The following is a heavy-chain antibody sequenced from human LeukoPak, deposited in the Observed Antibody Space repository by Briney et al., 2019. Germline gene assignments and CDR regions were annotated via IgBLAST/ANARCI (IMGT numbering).Heavy chain of an antibody. Sequence: GPGGSLRLSCAASGLHFSGTAMSWVRQAPGKGLEWVSGINWNGGSTGYADSVKGRFTISRDNAKNSLYLQMNSLRAEDTALYYCARAPLVMWNDVQTYYFDYWGQGTLVTVSS. D-gene: IGHD1-1*01. J-gene: IGHJ4*02. CDR2: INWNGGST. V-gene: IGHV3-20*04. CDR3: ARAPLVMWNDVQTYYFDY. CDR1: GLHFSGTA.